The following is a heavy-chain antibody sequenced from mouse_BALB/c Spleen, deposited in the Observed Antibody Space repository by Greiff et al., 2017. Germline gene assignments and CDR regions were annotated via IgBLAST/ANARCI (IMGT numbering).Heavy chain of an antibody. J-gene: IGHJ2*01. Sequence: EVKLMESGPELVKPGASVKVSCKASGYSFTDYNMYWVKQSHGKSLEWIGYIDPYNGGTSYNQKFKGKATLTVDKSSSTAFMHLNSLTSEDSAVYYCARRGYYGSSYESYFDYWGQGTTLTVSS. CDR2: IDPYNGGT. D-gene: IGHD1-1*01. CDR3: ARRGYYGSSYESYFDY. V-gene: IGHV1S135*01. CDR1: GYSFTDYN.